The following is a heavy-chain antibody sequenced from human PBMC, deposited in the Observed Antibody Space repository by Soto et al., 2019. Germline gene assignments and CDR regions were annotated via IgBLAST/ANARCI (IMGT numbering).Heavy chain of an antibody. CDR2: IWHDGSNE. D-gene: IGHD5-18*01. Sequence: QVQLVESGGGVVQSGRSLRLSCAASGFTFSTYGMHWVCQAPGKGLKWVAVIWHDGSNEYYADSVKGRFTISRDNSKNTLYLQMNSLRADDTAVYYCARGNGYSYGYFDYWGQGTLVTVSS. CDR1: GFTFSTYG. V-gene: IGHV3-33*01. J-gene: IGHJ4*02. CDR3: ARGNGYSYGYFDY.